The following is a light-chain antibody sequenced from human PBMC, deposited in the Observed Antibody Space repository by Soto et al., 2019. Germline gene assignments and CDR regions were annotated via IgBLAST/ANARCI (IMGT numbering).Light chain of an antibody. Sequence: EIVMTQSPATLSVSPGERATLSCRASQSVSSNLAWYQQKPGQAPRLLIYGTSTRATGIPARFSGSGSGTEFTLTNSSLQSVDFADYYCQQYNNWPYTFCQGTQLQIK. V-gene: IGKV3-15*01. J-gene: IGKJ2*01. CDR2: GTS. CDR3: QQYNNWPYT. CDR1: QSVSSN.